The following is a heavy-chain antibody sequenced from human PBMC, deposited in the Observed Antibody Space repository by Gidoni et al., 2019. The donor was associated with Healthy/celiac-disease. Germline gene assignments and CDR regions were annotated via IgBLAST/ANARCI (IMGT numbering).Heavy chain of an antibody. CDR3: AKTGYGEVDY. CDR2: ISYDGSNK. J-gene: IGHJ4*02. Sequence: QVQLVESGGGVVQPGRSLRLSCAASGFTFSSYGMHWVRQAPGKGLEWVAVISYDGSNKYYADSVKGRFTISRDNSKNTLYLQMNSLRAEDTAVYYCAKTGYGEVDYWGQGTLVTVSS. D-gene: IGHD4-17*01. CDR1: GFTFSSYG. V-gene: IGHV3-30*18.